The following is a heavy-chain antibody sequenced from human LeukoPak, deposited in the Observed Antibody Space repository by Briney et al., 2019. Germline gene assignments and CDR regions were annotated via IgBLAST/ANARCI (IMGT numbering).Heavy chain of an antibody. CDR2: IWYDGSNK. D-gene: IGHD5-18*01. CDR1: GFTFSSYG. V-gene: IGHV3-33*01. Sequence: GGSLRLSCAASGFTFSSYGTHWVRQAPGKGLEWVAVIWYDGSNKYYADSVKGRFTISRDNSKNTLYLQMNSLRAEDTAVYYCARDDYVDTAMVEYFDYWGQGTLVTVSS. J-gene: IGHJ4*02. CDR3: ARDDYVDTAMVEYFDY.